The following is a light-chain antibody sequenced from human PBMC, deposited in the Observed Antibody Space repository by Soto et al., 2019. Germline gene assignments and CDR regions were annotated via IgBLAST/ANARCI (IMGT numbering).Light chain of an antibody. CDR2: DAS. V-gene: IGKV3-20*01. J-gene: IGKJ4*01. CDR3: QQYGSSPLT. Sequence: ETVLTQSPGTLSLSPGERASLSCRASQSISGRYLAWYQQKPGQAPRLLIYDASSRATGIPDRFSGSGSGTDFILTISRLEPDDFAVYYCQQYGSSPLTFGGGTKVEIK. CDR1: QSISGRY.